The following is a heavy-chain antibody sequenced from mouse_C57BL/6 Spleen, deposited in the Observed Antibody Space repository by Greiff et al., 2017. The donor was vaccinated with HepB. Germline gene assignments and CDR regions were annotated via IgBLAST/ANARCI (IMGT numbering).Heavy chain of an antibody. CDR2: IYPGDGDT. CDR1: GYAFSSSW. V-gene: IGHV1-82*01. CDR3: ARSYGNFPGFAY. D-gene: IGHD2-1*01. Sequence: VQLQQSGPELVKPGASVKISCKASGYAFSSSWMNWVKQRPGKGLEWIGRIYPGDGDTNYNGKFKGKATLTADKSSSTAYMQLSSLTSGDSAVYFCARSYGNFPGFAYGGQGTLVTVSA. J-gene: IGHJ3*01.